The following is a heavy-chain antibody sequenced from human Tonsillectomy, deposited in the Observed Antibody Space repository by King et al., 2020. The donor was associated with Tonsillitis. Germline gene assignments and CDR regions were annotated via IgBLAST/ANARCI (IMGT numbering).Heavy chain of an antibody. Sequence: VQLVEAGGGLVQPGRALRLSCAASGFTFDDYAMNWVRQAPGKGLEWVSGISWNRGSIGYSDSVKGRFTISRDNAKNSLDLQMNSLRPEDAAFYYCAKDKYYDSRGYFDFWGQGTLVTVSS. J-gene: IGHJ4*02. CDR2: ISWNRGSI. V-gene: IGHV3-9*01. D-gene: IGHD3-22*01. CDR3: AKDKYYDSRGYFDF. CDR1: GFTFDDYA.